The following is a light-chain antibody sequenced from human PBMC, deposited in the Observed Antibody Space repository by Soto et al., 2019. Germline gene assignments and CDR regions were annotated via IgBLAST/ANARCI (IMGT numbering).Light chain of an antibody. CDR2: DAS. V-gene: IGKV1-5*01. CDR3: QQYNSYPYP. Sequence: DIQMTQSPSTVSASVGDGVTITCRASQSVRTWLAWYQQKPGKAPKLLIYDASTLESGVSSGFSGSGSGTEFTLTISSLQPDDFATYYCQQYNSYPYPFGQGTKLEIK. J-gene: IGKJ2*01. CDR1: QSVRTW.